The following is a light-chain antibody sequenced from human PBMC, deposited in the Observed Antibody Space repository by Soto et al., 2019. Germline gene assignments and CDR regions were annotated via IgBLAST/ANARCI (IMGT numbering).Light chain of an antibody. CDR2: EGT. V-gene: IGLV2-23*01. Sequence: QSVLTQPASVSGSPGQSITISCTGTTSDNLVSWYQHHPGKAPQLIIYEGTKRPSGVSNRFSGSKSGSTASLTISGLQAEDEADYYCCSYAGVKVFGGGTQLTVL. J-gene: IGLJ2*01. CDR3: CSYAGVKV. CDR1: TSDNL.